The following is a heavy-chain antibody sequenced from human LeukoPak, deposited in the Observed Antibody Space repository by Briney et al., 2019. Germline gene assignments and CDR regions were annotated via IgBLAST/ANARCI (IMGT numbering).Heavy chain of an antibody. V-gene: IGHV3-74*01. J-gene: IGHJ4*02. CDR2: INSDGSST. D-gene: IGHD4-17*01. CDR1: GFAFSSYW. Sequence: PGGSLRLSCAASGFAFSSYWMHWVRQAPGKGLVWVSRINSDGSSTTYADSVKGRFTISRDNAKNSLYLQMNSLRAEDTAVYYCASFTVTTTYIVYWGQGTLVTVSS. CDR3: ASFTVTTTYIVY.